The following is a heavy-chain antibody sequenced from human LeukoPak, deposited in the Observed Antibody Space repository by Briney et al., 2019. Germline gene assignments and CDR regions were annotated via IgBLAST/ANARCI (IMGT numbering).Heavy chain of an antibody. CDR3: ANTRDGQLWFGEIHGMDV. Sequence: GGSLRLSCAASGFTFSSYGMHWVRQAPGKGLEWVAVISYDGSNKYYADSVKGRFTISRDNSKNTLYLQMNSLRAEDTAVYYCANTRDGQLWFGEIHGMDVWGQGTTVTVSS. CDR2: ISYDGSNK. CDR1: GFTFSSYG. D-gene: IGHD3-10*01. V-gene: IGHV3-30*18. J-gene: IGHJ6*02.